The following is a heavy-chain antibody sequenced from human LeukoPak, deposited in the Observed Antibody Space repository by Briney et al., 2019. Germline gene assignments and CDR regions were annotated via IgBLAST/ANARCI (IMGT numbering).Heavy chain of an antibody. J-gene: IGHJ3*02. D-gene: IGHD4-23*01. V-gene: IGHV3-49*03. Sequence: GGYLRLSCSASGFTFGDFAMSWFRQAPGKGLEWLAFIRSKAYGGTTEYAASVKGRFTISRDDSKSIAYLQMNSLKTEDTAVYYCTRFGGFDIWGQGTMVTVSS. CDR2: IRSKAYGGTT. CDR1: GFTFGDFA. CDR3: TRFGGFDI.